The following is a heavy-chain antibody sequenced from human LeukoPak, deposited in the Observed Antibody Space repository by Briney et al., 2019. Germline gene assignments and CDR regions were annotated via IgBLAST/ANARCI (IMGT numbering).Heavy chain of an antibody. V-gene: IGHV3-23*01. CDR1: GFTVTNYA. CDR3: AKWGDYDILTGYYDPDY. D-gene: IGHD3-9*01. CDR2: ISGRDDST. J-gene: IGHJ4*02. Sequence: GGSLRLSCAASGFTVTNYAMYWVRQAPGKGLEWVSAISGRDDSTYYADSVKGRFTISRDTSKNTLFLQMNSLRAEGTAVYYCAKWGDYDILTGYYDPDYWGQGTLVTVSS.